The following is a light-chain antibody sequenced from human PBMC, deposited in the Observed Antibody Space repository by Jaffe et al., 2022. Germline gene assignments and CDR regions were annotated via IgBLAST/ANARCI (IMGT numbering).Light chain of an antibody. CDR1: QSISSW. J-gene: IGKJ4*01. CDR2: KAS. V-gene: IGKV1-5*03. CDR3: QQYNSYPLL. Sequence: DIQMTQSPSTLSASVGDRVTITCRASQSISSWLAWYQQKPGKAPKLLIYKASSLESGVPSRFSGSGSGTEFTLTISSLQPDDFATYYCQQYNSYPLLFGGGTKVEIK.